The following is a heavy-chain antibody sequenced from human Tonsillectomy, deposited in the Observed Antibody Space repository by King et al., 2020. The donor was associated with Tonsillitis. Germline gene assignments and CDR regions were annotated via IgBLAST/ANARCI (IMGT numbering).Heavy chain of an antibody. D-gene: IGHD3-22*01. J-gene: IGHJ6*03. CDR3: ARAHSSGYWAYNYYMDV. Sequence: QLVQSGAEVKKPGSSVKVSCKASGGSFRSYAISWVRPAPGQGLEGMGGIIPPFGTANYAQKFQGRVTITADAATSNAYMELSSLRSEDTAVDYCARAHSSGYWAYNYYMDVWGKGTTVTVSS. CDR2: IIPPFGTA. CDR1: GGSFRSYA. V-gene: IGHV1-69*01.